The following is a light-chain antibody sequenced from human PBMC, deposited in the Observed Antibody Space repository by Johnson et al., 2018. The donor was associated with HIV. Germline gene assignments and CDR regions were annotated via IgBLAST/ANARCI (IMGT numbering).Light chain of an antibody. Sequence: QYVLTQPPSVSAAPGQRVTISCSGASSTFGNSYISWYQLLPGSPPKLLVFKNNERPSGIPDRFSGSKSGTSATLGITGLQTGDEADYYCGTWDSSLSVGGVFGTGTKVTVL. CDR2: KNN. CDR1: SSTFGNSY. J-gene: IGLJ1*01. CDR3: GTWDSSLSVGGV. V-gene: IGLV1-51*02.